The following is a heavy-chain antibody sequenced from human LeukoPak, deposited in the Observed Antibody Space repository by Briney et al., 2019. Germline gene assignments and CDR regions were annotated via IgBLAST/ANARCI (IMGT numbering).Heavy chain of an antibody. J-gene: IGHJ4*02. Sequence: GGSLRLSCAASGFTFSSYWMSWVRQAPGKGLEWLSTISGGGGSTYYADSVKGRFTISRDNSKNTLYLHMKSLRAEDTAVYYCAKGSGWLLPQYFDFWGQGTLDTVSS. CDR3: AKGSGWLLPQYFDF. CDR1: GFTFSSYW. V-gene: IGHV3-23*01. D-gene: IGHD2-21*01. CDR2: ISGGGGST.